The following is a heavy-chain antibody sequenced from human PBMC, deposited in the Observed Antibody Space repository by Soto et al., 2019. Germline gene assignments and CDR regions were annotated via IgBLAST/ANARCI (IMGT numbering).Heavy chain of an antibody. V-gene: IGHV1-2*04. D-gene: IGHD4-17*01. CDR2: INPNSGGT. J-gene: IGHJ5*02. Sequence: GESLKISCKASGYAFTGYYMHWVRQAPGQGLEWMGWINPNSGGTNYAQKFQGWVTMTRDTSISTAYMELSRLRSDDTAVYYCAREVGYGALNWFDPWGQGTLVTVSS. CDR3: AREVGYGALNWFDP. CDR1: GYAFTGYY.